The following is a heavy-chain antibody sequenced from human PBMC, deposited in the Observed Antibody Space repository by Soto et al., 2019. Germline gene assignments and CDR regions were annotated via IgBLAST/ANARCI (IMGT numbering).Heavy chain of an antibody. D-gene: IGHD2-2*01. J-gene: IGHJ4*01. CDR3: AKERMEQYQLLPFFDY. CDR1: GFTFSSYA. Sequence: GGSLRLSCAASGFTFSSYAMSWVRQAPGKGLEWVSAISGSGGSTYYADSVKGRFTISRDNSKNTLYLQMNSLRTEDTAVYYWAKERMEQYQLLPFFDYWGHGTLVTVSS. V-gene: IGHV3-23*01. CDR2: ISGSGGST.